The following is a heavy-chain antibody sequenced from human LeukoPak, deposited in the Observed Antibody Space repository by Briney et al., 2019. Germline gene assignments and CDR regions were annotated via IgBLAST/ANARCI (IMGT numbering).Heavy chain of an antibody. D-gene: IGHD3-10*01. CDR1: GFAFSDYY. CDR2: ISSSGSTI. V-gene: IGHV3-11*01. J-gene: IGHJ3*02. Sequence: GGSLRLSCAASGFAFSDYYMSWIRQAPGKGLEWVSYISSSGSTIYYADSVKGRFTISRDNAKNSLYLQMNSLRAEDTAVYYCARDGILWFGELHDAFDIWGQGTMVTVSS. CDR3: ARDGILWFGELHDAFDI.